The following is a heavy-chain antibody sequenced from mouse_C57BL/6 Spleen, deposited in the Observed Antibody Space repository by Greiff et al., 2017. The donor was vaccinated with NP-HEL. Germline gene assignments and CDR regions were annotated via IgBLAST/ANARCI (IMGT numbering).Heavy chain of an antibody. V-gene: IGHV1-18*01. CDR1: GYTFTDYN. D-gene: IGHD1-1*01. CDR2: INPNNGGT. J-gene: IGHJ2*01. CDR3: ARENLRGYYFDY. Sequence: VQLQQSGPELVKPGASVKIPCKASGYTFTDYNMDWVKQSHGKSLEWIGDINPNNGGTIYNQKFKGKATLTVDKSSSTAYMELRSLTSEDTAVYYCARENLRGYYFDYWGQGTTLTVSS.